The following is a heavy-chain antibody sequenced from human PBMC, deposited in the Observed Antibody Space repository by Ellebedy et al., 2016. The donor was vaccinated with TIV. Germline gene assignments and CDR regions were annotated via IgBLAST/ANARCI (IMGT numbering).Heavy chain of an antibody. CDR1: GFTFSSYW. CDR3: ARRGLAAGGTLLYY. D-gene: IGHD6-13*01. J-gene: IGHJ4*02. Sequence: GESLKISCAASGFTFSSYWMTWVRQAPGKGLEWVAHIKHDGSEKYSVDSVKGRFTISRDNAENALYLQMNSLRAEDTAVYYCARRGLAAGGTLLYYWGQGTLVTVSS. V-gene: IGHV3-7*03. CDR2: IKHDGSEK.